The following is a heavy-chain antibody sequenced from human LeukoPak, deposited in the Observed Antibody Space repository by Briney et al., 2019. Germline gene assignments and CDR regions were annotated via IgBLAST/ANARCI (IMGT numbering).Heavy chain of an antibody. CDR1: GGSFSGYY. J-gene: IGHJ6*03. CDR2: INHSGST. Sequence: SETLSLTCAVYGGSFSGYYWSWIRQPPGKGLEWIGEINHSGSTNYNPSLKSRVTISVDTSKNQFSLKLSSVTAADTAVYYCARHSYPKIWNIAAAGRGYYYYMDVWGKGTTVTISS. CDR3: ARHSYPKIWNIAAAGRGYYYYMDV. V-gene: IGHV4-34*01. D-gene: IGHD6-13*01.